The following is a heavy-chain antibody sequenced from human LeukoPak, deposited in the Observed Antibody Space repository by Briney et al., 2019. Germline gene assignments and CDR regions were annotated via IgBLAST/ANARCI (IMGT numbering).Heavy chain of an antibody. CDR3: ARGHGSSGWYLDALDI. V-gene: IGHV3-48*02. D-gene: IGHD6-19*01. Sequence: PGGSLRLSCAASGFTFSSYYMNWVRQAPGKGLEWVSYISDTSGSIHYADSVEGRFTISRDNARNTLYLQMNSLRDDDTAVYYCARGHGSSGWYLDALDIWGQGTMVTVSS. CDR1: GFTFSSYY. CDR2: ISDTSGSI. J-gene: IGHJ3*02.